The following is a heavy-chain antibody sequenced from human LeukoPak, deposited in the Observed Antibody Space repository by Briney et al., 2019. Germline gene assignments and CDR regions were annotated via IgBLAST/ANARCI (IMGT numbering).Heavy chain of an antibody. J-gene: IGHJ4*02. V-gene: IGHV1-46*01. D-gene: IGHD2-2*01. CDR3: ARSYCSSTSCYGRYFDY. CDR1: GYTFTSYD. Sequence: ASVKVSCKASGYTFTSYDINWVRQAPGQGLEWMGIINPSGGSTSYAQKFQGRVTMTRDTSTSTVYMELSSLRSEDTAVYYCARSYCSSTSCYGRYFDYWGQGTLVTVSS. CDR2: INPSGGST.